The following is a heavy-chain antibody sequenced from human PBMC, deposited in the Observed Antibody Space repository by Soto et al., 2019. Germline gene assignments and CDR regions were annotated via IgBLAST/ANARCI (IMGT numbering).Heavy chain of an antibody. J-gene: IGHJ4*02. CDR1: GYTFTTYA. D-gene: IGHD3-16*01. V-gene: IGHV1-3*01. CDR2: INAGNGNT. Sequence: QVQLVQSGAEVKKPGASVKVSCKASGYTFTTYAMHWVRQAPGQRLEWMGWINAGNGNTKYSQKCXGXAXIXRDTSASTAYMELSSLRSEDTAVYYCARGSPLWGDYWGQGTLVTVSS. CDR3: ARGSPLWGDY.